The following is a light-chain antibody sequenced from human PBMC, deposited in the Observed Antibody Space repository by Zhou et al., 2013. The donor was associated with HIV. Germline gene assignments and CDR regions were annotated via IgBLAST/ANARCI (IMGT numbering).Light chain of an antibody. CDR3: QQSYSNPRA. J-gene: IGKJ2*01. Sequence: DIQMTQSPSSLSASVGDRVTITCRASQSISSYLNWYQQKPGKAPKLLIYAASSLQSGVPSRFSGSESGTDFTLTISSLQPEDFATYYCQQSYSNPRAFGQGPSWRSN. CDR1: QSISSY. V-gene: IGKV1-39*01. CDR2: AAS.